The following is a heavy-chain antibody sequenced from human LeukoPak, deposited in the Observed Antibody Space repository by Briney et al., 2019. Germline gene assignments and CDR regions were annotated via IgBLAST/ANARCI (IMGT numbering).Heavy chain of an antibody. CDR2: INPNSGAT. CDR1: GYTFSGYY. J-gene: IGHJ5*02. D-gene: IGHD3-9*01. Sequence: VASVKVSCKASGYTFSGYYLHWLRQAPGQGLEWMGWINPNSGATNYAQKFQGRVTMTRDTSTSTAYMELSRLISDDTAVYYCARDFDYHLLRFDPWGQGTLVTVSS. V-gene: IGHV1-2*02. CDR3: ARDFDYHLLRFDP.